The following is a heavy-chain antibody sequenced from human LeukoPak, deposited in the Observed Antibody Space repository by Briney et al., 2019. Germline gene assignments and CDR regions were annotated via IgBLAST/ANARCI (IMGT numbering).Heavy chain of an antibody. CDR3: AKEKGFSSPYYYYYMDV. Sequence: PGGSLRLSCAASGFTFSAYVMTWVRQAPGKGLEWVPAISSSGGSTYYADSVKGRFTISRDNSKNTLYLQMNSLRAEDTALYYCAKEKGFSSPYYYYYMDVWGKGTTVTVSS. J-gene: IGHJ6*03. CDR2: ISSSGGST. CDR1: GFTFSAYV. D-gene: IGHD6-13*01. V-gene: IGHV3-23*01.